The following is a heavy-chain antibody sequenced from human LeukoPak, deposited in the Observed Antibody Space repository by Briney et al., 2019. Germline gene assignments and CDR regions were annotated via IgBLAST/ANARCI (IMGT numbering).Heavy chain of an antibody. CDR2: IYYSGST. D-gene: IGHD1-26*01. V-gene: IGHV4-39*01. Sequence: SETLSLTCTVSGGSISSSSYYWGWIRQPPGKGLEWIGSIYYSGSTYYNPSLKSRVTISVDTSKNQFSLKLSSVTAADTAVYYCARPPIVGATRGAFDIWGQGTMVTVSS. J-gene: IGHJ3*02. CDR3: ARPPIVGATRGAFDI. CDR1: GGSISSSSYY.